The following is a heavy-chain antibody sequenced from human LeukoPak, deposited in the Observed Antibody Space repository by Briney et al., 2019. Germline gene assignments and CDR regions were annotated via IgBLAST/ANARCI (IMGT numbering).Heavy chain of an antibody. V-gene: IGHV4-34*01. Sequence: KPSETLSLTCAVSGGSISSYYWSWIRQPPGKGLEWIGEINHSGSTNYNPSLKSRVTISVDTSKNQFSLKLSSVTAADTAVYYCARGPRLDLLSMPGADYYFDYWGQGTLLTVSS. CDR2: INHSGST. CDR1: GGSISSYY. D-gene: IGHD3-10*01. J-gene: IGHJ4*02. CDR3: ARGPRLDLLSMPGADYYFDY.